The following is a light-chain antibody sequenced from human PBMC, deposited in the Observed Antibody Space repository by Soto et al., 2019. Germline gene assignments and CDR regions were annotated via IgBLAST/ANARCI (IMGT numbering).Light chain of an antibody. CDR1: QTISSNN. V-gene: IGKV3-20*01. CDR3: QQYGSWT. CDR2: GTS. Sequence: EIVLTQSPGTLSVSPGERATLSCRANQTISSNNLAWYQQKPGQAPSLLIYGTSSRATGIPDRFSGSGSGTDFTLTISRLEPEDSAIYYCQQYGSWTFGQGTKVEI. J-gene: IGKJ1*01.